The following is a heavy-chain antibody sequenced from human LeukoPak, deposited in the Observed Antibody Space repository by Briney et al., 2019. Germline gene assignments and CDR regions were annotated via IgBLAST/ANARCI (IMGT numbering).Heavy chain of an antibody. Sequence: GGSLRLSCATSGFTFTTFWMHWVRQAPGKGLVWVSRINHDGSSTNYADSVKGRFTISRDNAKNTVYLQMNSLRAEDTAVYYCAKHVSYWGQGTLVTVSS. CDR3: AKHVSY. CDR2: INHDGSST. CDR1: GFTFTTFW. J-gene: IGHJ4*02. V-gene: IGHV3-74*01.